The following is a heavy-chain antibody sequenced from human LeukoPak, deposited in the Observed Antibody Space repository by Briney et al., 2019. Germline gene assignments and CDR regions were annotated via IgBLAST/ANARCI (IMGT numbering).Heavy chain of an antibody. CDR3: ARLGGTYTVDY. CDR1: GGSISSYY. V-gene: IGHV4-59*01. J-gene: IGHJ4*02. D-gene: IGHD1-26*01. CDR2: IYYSGST. Sequence: PSETLSLTCTVSGGSISSYYWNWIRQPPGKGLEWIGYIYYSGSTNYNPSLNSRVTISVDTSKNQFSLKLSSVTAADTALYYCARLGGTYTVDYWGQGTLVTVSS.